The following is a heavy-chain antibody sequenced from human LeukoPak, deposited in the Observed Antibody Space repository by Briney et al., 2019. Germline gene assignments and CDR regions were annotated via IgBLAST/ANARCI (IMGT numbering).Heavy chain of an antibody. D-gene: IGHD3-22*01. CDR2: IYPGDSDT. CDR3: ARGLSGYYWAFDI. CDR1: GYSFTSYW. V-gene: IGHV5-51*01. Sequence: GESLKISCKASGYSFTSYWIGWVRQMPGKGLEGMGSIYPGDSDTRYSPSFQAQVTISADESISTAYLQWSSLKASDTAMYYFARGLSGYYWAFDIWGQGTMVTVSS. J-gene: IGHJ3*02.